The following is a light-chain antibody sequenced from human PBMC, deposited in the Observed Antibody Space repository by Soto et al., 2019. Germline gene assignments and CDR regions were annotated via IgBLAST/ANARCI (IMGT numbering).Light chain of an antibody. CDR2: ANT. V-gene: IGLV1-40*01. Sequence: QSVLTQPPSVSGAPGQRVTISCTGSSSNIGAVFDVHWYQQLPGTAPKLLIYANTNRPSGVPDRFSGSKSVTSASLAITGLQAEDEADYYCQSSANSLSAWVFGGGTKLTVL. CDR1: SSNIGAVFD. CDR3: QSSANSLSAWV. J-gene: IGLJ3*02.